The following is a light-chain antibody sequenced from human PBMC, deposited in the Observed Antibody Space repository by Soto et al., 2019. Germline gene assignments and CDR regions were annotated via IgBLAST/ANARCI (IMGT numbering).Light chain of an antibody. J-gene: IGKJ1*01. CDR2: SAS. V-gene: IGKV1-6*01. CDR1: QSIRND. CDR3: LQDYNFPWT. Sequence: AIQMTQSPYSLSASVGDRVTITCRPSQSIRNDLGWYQQIPGKAPKLLIYSASSLQSGVPSRVSGSGSGTDFNLTISSLQPEDFATYYCLQDYNFPWTCGQGTKVDIK.